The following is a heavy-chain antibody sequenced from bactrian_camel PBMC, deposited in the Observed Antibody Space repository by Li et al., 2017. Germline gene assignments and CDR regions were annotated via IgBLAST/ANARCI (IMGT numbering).Heavy chain of an antibody. CDR3: AGKEAHCSGGDKY. CDR1: VDTIGRYC. Sequence: VQLVESGGGSVQVGGSLRLSCVASVDTIGRYCMGWFRQIPDKEREGIAGIESDGSTSYADSVKGRFTVSQDNAKNVMYLQMTSLKPEDTAMYYCAGKEAHCSGGDKYWGLGTQVTVS. J-gene: IGHJ4*01. D-gene: IGHD2*01. CDR2: IESDGST. V-gene: IGHV3S55*01.